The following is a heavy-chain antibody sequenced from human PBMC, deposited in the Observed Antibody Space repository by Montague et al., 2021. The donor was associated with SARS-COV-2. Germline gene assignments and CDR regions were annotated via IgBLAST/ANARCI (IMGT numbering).Heavy chain of an antibody. CDR3: ARQSPVTMIVVGISTRFDY. J-gene: IGHJ4*02. D-gene: IGHD3-22*01. CDR2: IYYSGST. CDR1: GDSISTSSYY. V-gene: IGHV4-39*01. Sequence: SETLSLTCTVSGDSISTSSYYWGWIRQPPGKGLEWIGSIYYSGSTYYNPSLKSRATISVDTSKNQFSLKLGSMTAADTAVYYCARQSPVTMIVVGISTRFDYWGQGTLVTVSS.